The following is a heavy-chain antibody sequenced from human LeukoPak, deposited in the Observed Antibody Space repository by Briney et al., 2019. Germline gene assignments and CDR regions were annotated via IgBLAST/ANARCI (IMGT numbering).Heavy chain of an antibody. CDR3: AKDQTRELLGYFDY. J-gene: IGHJ4*02. V-gene: IGHV3-23*01. Sequence: GGSLRLSCAASGFTFSSYAMSRVRQAPGKGLEGVSAISGSGGSTYYADSVKGRFTLSRDNSKNTLYLQMNGLRAEDTAVYYCAKDQTRELLGYFDYWGQGTLVTVSS. D-gene: IGHD1-26*01. CDR1: GFTFSSYA. CDR2: ISGSGGST.